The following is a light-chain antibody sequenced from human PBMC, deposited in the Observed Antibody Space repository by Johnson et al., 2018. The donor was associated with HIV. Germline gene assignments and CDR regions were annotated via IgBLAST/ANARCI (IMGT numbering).Light chain of an antibody. CDR3: ATWDRSLSAGGV. V-gene: IGLV1-51*02. Sequence: QSVLTQPPSVSAAPGQRVTISCSGSSSNIGNDSVSWYQQLPGTAPELLIYENNRRPSGIPDRFSGSKSGTSATLVITGLQTGDEADYYCATWDRSLSAGGVFGTGTKVTVL. CDR2: ENN. CDR1: SSNIGNDS. J-gene: IGLJ1*01.